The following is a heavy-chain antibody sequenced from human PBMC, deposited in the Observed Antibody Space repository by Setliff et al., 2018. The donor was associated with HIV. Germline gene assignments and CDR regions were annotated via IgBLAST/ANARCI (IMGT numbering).Heavy chain of an antibody. CDR3: SLTGNRLLRGYMDV. V-gene: IGHV4-4*07. Sequence: PSETLSLTCYVTDDPISSYYWSWVRQPAGKGLEWIGRLYVSGDTNYNPSLKSRVTMSLDTSKKHFSLNLKSVTAADTAVYYCSLTGNRLLRGYMDVWGKGTKVTVS. CDR2: LYVSGDT. D-gene: IGHD2-15*01. J-gene: IGHJ6*03. CDR1: DDPISSYY.